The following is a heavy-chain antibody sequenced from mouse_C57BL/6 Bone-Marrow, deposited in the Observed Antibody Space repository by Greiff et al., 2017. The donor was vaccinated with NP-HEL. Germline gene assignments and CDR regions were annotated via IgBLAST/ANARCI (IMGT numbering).Heavy chain of an antibody. V-gene: IGHV14-2*01. Sequence: EVQLQQSGAELVKPGASVKLSCTASGFNIKDYYMHWVKQRTEQGLEWIGRLDPEDGETKYAPKFQGKATITAETSSNTAYLQLSSLTSWDTAVYYCARWYDCGSSYDWYFDVWGTGTTVTVSA. CDR3: ARWYDCGSSYDWYFDV. J-gene: IGHJ1*03. CDR2: LDPEDGET. D-gene: IGHD1-1*01. CDR1: GFNIKDYY.